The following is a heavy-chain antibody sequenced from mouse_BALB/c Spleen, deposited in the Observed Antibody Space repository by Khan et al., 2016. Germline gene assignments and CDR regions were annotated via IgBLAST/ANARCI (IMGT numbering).Heavy chain of an antibody. CDR2: IYPGDGDT. CDR3: ADSLFAY. J-gene: IGHJ3*01. V-gene: IGHV1-87*01. Sequence: VQLQESGAELARPGASVRLSCKASGYTSANYWMQWVKQRPGQGLEWIGSIYPGDGDTRYSQKFKDKATLTADKSSSSAYMHLRSVASEDSAVYYCADSLFAYWGQGTLVTVSA. CDR1: GYTSANYW.